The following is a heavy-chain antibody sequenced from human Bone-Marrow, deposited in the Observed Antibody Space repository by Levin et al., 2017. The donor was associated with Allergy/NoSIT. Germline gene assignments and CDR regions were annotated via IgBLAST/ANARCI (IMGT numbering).Heavy chain of an antibody. D-gene: IGHD6-19*01. Sequence: GESLKISCAASGFTFSNYYMCWVRQAPGKGLEWVSSLSGSGDGAYYADSVKGRFTISRDNSKNTLYLQMNSLRADDTAIYYCVKDRPARGWFSWGQGTRVTVSS. V-gene: IGHV3-23*01. CDR2: LSGSGDGA. J-gene: IGHJ5*02. CDR3: VKDRPARGWFS. CDR1: GFTFSNYY.